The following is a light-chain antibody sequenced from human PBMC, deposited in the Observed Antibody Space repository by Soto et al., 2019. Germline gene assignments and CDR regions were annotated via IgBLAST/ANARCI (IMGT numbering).Light chain of an antibody. CDR1: SSNIGAGYE. J-gene: IGLJ1*01. CDR3: QSYDRGLTAYV. CDR2: GND. Sequence: QSVLTQPPSVSGAPGQRVTISCTGTSSNIGAGYEVHWYHQLPGTAPKFLVSGNDNRPSGVPDRSSASKSGTSGSLAITDLQAEDEGHYYCQSYDRGLTAYVFGTGTKLTVL. V-gene: IGLV1-40*01.